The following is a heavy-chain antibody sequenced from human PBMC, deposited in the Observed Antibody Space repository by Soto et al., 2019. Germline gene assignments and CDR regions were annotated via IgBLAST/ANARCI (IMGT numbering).Heavy chain of an antibody. V-gene: IGHV1-69*12. CDR3: ARDGDPQSAFWSGPLGGGRFDP. CDR1: GGTFGNSA. J-gene: IGHJ5*02. CDR2: IVPMFGTA. D-gene: IGHD3-3*01. Sequence: QVQLVQSGAEVKKPGSSVNVSCKTSGGTFGNSAVTWVRQAPGQGLEWLGGIVPMFGTANYAQKFQGRVTLPADESTITAYMELNSLKTDDTAVYYCARDGDPQSAFWSGPLGGGRFDPWGQGTLVTVSS.